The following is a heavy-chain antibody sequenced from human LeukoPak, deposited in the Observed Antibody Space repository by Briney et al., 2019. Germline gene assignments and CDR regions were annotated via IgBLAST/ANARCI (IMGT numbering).Heavy chain of an antibody. Sequence: PSETLSLTCAVYGGSFSGYYWSWIRQPPGKGLEWTGEINHSGSTNYNPSLKSRVTISVDTSKNQFSLKLSSVTAADTAVYYCARDLHYYDSSGALDYWGQGTLVTVSS. CDR1: GGSFSGYY. CDR3: ARDLHYYDSSGALDY. V-gene: IGHV4-34*01. CDR2: INHSGST. J-gene: IGHJ4*02. D-gene: IGHD3-22*01.